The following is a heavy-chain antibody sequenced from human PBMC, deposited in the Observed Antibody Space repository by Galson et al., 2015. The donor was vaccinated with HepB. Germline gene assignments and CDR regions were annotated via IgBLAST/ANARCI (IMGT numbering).Heavy chain of an antibody. V-gene: IGHV3-23*01. Sequence: SLRLSCAASGFTFSSYAMSWVRQAPGKGLEWVSAISGSGGSTYYADSVKGRFTISRDNSKNTLYLQMNSLRAEDTAVYYCAKDRPQRKNYYGSGSYRTSIFDYWGQGTLVTVSS. CDR1: GFTFSSYA. D-gene: IGHD3-10*01. CDR3: AKDRPQRKNYYGSGSYRTSIFDY. CDR2: ISGSGGST. J-gene: IGHJ4*02.